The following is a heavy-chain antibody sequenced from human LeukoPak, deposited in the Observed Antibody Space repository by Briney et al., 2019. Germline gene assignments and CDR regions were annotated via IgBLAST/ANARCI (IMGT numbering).Heavy chain of an antibody. Sequence: SVTLSLTCTVSGGSINGYYWSWIRQPAGKGLEWIGRVYNSESINYNPSLKSRVTMSIDTSKNQFSLKLNSVTAADTAVYYCARDRSSSYTRDWFDPWGQGALVTVSS. V-gene: IGHV4-4*07. CDR3: ARDRSSSYTRDWFDP. D-gene: IGHD6-13*01. J-gene: IGHJ5*02. CDR2: VYNSESI. CDR1: GGSINGYY.